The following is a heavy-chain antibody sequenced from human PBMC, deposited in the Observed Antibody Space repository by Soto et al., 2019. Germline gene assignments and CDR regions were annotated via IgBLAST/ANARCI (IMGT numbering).Heavy chain of an antibody. Sequence: EVQLLESGGGLVQPGGSLRLSCAASGFTFSSYAMSWVRQPPGKGLEWVSLISGSGGDTYYADSVKGRLTISRDNSKNTLYLQMNSLGAEDTAVDYCAAGTNSDWYTYWGQGTLVTVSS. CDR1: GFTFSSYA. CDR2: ISGSGGDT. J-gene: IGHJ4*02. CDR3: AAGTNSDWYTY. V-gene: IGHV3-23*01. D-gene: IGHD1-1*01.